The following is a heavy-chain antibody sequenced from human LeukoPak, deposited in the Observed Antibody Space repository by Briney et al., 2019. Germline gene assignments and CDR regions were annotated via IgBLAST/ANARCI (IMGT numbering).Heavy chain of an antibody. CDR3: ARDPGIVARRGWFDP. Sequence: PSETLSLTCTVSGGSISSSSYYWVWIRQPPGKGLEWIGSIYYSGSTYYNPALNSRVIISVDTSKNQFSLKVSSVSAADTAVYFCARDPGIVARRGWFDPWGQGTLVIVSS. D-gene: IGHD6-6*01. V-gene: IGHV4-39*07. J-gene: IGHJ5*02. CDR2: IYYSGST. CDR1: GGSISSSSYY.